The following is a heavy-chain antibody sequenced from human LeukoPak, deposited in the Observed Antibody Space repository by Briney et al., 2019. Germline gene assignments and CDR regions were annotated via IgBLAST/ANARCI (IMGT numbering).Heavy chain of an antibody. CDR1: GGTFSSYA. J-gene: IGHJ4*02. Sequence: ASVKVSCKASGGTFSSYAISWVRQAPGQGLEWMGGIIPIFGTANYAQKFQGRVTITADESTSTAYMELSSLRSEDTAVYYCARSKGGATYPFDYWGQGTLVTVSS. CDR3: ARSKGGATYPFDY. D-gene: IGHD1-26*01. V-gene: IGHV1-69*13. CDR2: IIPIFGTA.